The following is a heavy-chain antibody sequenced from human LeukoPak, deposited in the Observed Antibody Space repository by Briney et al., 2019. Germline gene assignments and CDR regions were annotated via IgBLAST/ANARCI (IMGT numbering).Heavy chain of an antibody. V-gene: IGHV4-30-4*08. CDR2: IYYSGST. Sequence: SETLSLTCTVSGGSISSGDYYWSWIRQPPGKGLEWIGYIYYSGSTYYNPSLKSRVTISVDTSKNQFSLKLSSVTAADTAVYYCARGVDQDAFDIWGQGTMVTVSS. J-gene: IGHJ3*02. CDR3: ARGVDQDAFDI. D-gene: IGHD2-15*01. CDR1: GGSISSGDYY.